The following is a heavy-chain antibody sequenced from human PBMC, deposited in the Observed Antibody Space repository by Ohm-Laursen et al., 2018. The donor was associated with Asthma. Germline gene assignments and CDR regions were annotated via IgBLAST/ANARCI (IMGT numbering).Heavy chain of an antibody. Sequence: SLRLSCTASGFTFSSYAMSWVRQAPGKGLEWVSAISGSGGSTYYADSVKGRSTISRDNSKNTLYLQMNSLRAEDTAVYYCAKDGGSYLFDYWGQGTLVTVSS. V-gene: IGHV3-23*01. D-gene: IGHD1-26*01. J-gene: IGHJ4*02. CDR1: GFTFSSYA. CDR2: ISGSGGST. CDR3: AKDGGSYLFDY.